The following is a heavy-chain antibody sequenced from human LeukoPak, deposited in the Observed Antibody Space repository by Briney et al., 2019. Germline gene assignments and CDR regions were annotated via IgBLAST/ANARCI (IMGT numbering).Heavy chain of an antibody. D-gene: IGHD2-2*02. CDR1: GYTFTGYY. J-gene: IGHJ6*02. CDR2: INPNSGGT. CDR3: ARAGYCSSTSCYKEEYYYYYGMDV. Sequence: ASVKVSCKASGYTFTGYYMHWVRQAPGQGLEWMGWINPNSGGTNYAQKFQGRVTMTRDTSISTAYMELSRLRSDDTAVYYCARAGYCSSTSCYKEEYYYYYGMDVWGQGTTVTVSS. V-gene: IGHV1-2*02.